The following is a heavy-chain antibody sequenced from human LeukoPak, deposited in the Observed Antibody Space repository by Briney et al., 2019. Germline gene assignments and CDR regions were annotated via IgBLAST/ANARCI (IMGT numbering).Heavy chain of an antibody. V-gene: IGHV4-61*02. CDR3: ARRPGVKGGAFDI. CDR1: GGSISSGSYY. Sequence: SETLSLTCTVSGGSISSGSYYWSWIRQPAGKGLEWIGRIYTSGSTNYNPSLKSRVTISVDTSKNQFSLKLSSVTAADTAVYYCARRPGVKGGAFDIWGQGTMVTVSS. CDR2: IYTSGST. J-gene: IGHJ3*02.